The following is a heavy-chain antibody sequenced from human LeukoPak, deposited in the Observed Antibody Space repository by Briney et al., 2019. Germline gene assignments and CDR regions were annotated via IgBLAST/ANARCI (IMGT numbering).Heavy chain of an antibody. CDR3: ARDTGAARVPRQMDV. J-gene: IGHJ6*04. Sequence: ASVKVSCKASGYTFTGHFIHWVRQAPGQGREWMGWINPNSGGTKYAQKFQGRVTMTRDTSISTVYMELSRLRSDDTAVYYCARDTGAARVPRQMDVWGKGTTLTVSS. D-gene: IGHD6-6*01. CDR2: INPNSGGT. V-gene: IGHV1-2*02. CDR1: GYTFTGHF.